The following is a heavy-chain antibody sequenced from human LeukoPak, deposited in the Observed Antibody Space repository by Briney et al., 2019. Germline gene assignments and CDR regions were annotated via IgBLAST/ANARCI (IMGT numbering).Heavy chain of an antibody. Sequence: SETVSLTCTVSGGSISSGYYYWSWIRQPPGKGLEFIAYIYSSGSAYYNPSLKSRVTISIDTSNNQFSLKLSSVTAADTAVYYCAREEIDHSNYYWGQGTVVTVPS. CDR3: AREEIDHSNYY. D-gene: IGHD4-11*01. CDR1: GGSISSGYYY. V-gene: IGHV4-30-4*01. J-gene: IGHJ4*02. CDR2: IYSSGSA.